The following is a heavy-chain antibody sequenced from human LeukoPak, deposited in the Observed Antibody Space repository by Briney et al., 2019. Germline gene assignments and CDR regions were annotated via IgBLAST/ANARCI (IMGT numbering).Heavy chain of an antibody. CDR3: ARDDVREGATLDY. CDR2: TYYRSKWYN. J-gene: IGHJ4*02. CDR1: GDSVSSSSAA. Sequence: SQTLSLTCAISGDSVSSSSAAWDWIRQSPSRGLEWLGRTYYRSKWYNDYAVSVKSRITINPDTSKNQFSLQLNSVTPEDTAVYYCARDDVREGATLDYWGQGTLVTVSS. V-gene: IGHV6-1*01. D-gene: IGHD1-26*01.